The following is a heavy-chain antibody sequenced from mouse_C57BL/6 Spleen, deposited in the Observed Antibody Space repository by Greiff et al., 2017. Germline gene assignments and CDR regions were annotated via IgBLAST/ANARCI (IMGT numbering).Heavy chain of an antibody. CDR2: IRNKANGYTT. Sequence: DVHLVESGGGLVQPGGSLSLSCAASGFTFTDYYMSWVRQPPGKALEWLGFIRNKANGYTTEYSASVKGRFTISRDNSQCILYLQMNALRAADSATYYWSGCNYLCDLFAYWGQGTLVTVSA. CDR1: GFTFTDYY. CDR3: SGCNYLCDLFAY. J-gene: IGHJ3*01. D-gene: IGHD2-1*01. V-gene: IGHV7-3*01.